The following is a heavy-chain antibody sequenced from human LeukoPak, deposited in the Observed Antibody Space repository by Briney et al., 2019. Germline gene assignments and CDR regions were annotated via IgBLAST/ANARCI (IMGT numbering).Heavy chain of an antibody. CDR3: ARPGARGSGENYNFDY. CDR1: GYSFTSYW. J-gene: IGHJ4*02. V-gene: IGHV5-51*01. Sequence: GESLKISCEGSGYSFTSYWIGWVRQMPGKGLEWMGIIYPGDSDTRYSPSFQGQVTISADKSISTAYLQWSSLKASDTAMYYCARPGARGSGENYNFDYWGQGTLITVSS. CDR2: IYPGDSDT. D-gene: IGHD3-10*01.